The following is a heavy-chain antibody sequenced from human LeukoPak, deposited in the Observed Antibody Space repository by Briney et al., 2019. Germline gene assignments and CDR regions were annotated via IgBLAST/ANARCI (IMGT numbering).Heavy chain of an antibody. CDR2: ISRNSGGT. V-gene: IGHV1-2*02. Sequence: GASVKVSCKASGYTFTGCYMHWVRQAPGQGLEWMGWISRNSGGTNYAQKFQGRVTMTRDTSISTVYMELSRLRSDDTAVYYCARADLSPTYDYVWGSYRYGYFDYWGQGTLVTVSS. D-gene: IGHD3-16*02. J-gene: IGHJ4*02. CDR3: ARADLSPTYDYVWGSYRYGYFDY. CDR1: GYTFTGCY.